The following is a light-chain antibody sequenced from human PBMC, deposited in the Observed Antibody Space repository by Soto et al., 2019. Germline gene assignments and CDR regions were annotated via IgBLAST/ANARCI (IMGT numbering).Light chain of an antibody. CDR2: TTN. J-gene: IGLJ2*01. Sequence: QSVLTQPPSASGTPGQRVTISCSGSSSNIGSNTVNWYQQLPGTAPKLLIYTTNQRPSGVPDRFSGSKSGTSASLAISGLHSEDEADYYCAAWDDSLNGPVFGGGTKLTVL. CDR3: AAWDDSLNGPV. CDR1: SSNIGSNT. V-gene: IGLV1-44*01.